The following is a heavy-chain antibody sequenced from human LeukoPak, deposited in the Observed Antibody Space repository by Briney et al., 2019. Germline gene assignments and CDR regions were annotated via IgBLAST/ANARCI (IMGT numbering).Heavy chain of an antibody. J-gene: IGHJ4*02. CDR2: INHSGST. V-gene: IGHV4-34*01. CDR3: ARVDVVVPAARCFDY. D-gene: IGHD2-2*01. Sequence: SETLSLTCAVYGGSFSGYYWSWIRQPPGKGLEWIGEINHSGSTNYNPSLKSRVAISVDTSKNQFSLKLSSVTAADTAVYYCARVDVVVPAARCFDYWGQGTLVTVSS. CDR1: GGSFSGYY.